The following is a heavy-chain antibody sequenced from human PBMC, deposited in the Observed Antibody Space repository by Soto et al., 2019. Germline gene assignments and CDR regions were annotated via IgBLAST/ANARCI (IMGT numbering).Heavy chain of an antibody. V-gene: IGHV3-23*01. Sequence: PGGSLRLSCAASGFTFSSYAMSWVRQAPGKGLEWVSAISGSGGSTYYADSVKGRFTISRDNSKNTLYLQMNSLRAEDTAVYYCAKASSGWYGSAASDYYYGMDVWGQGTTVTVSS. CDR1: GFTFSSYA. D-gene: IGHD6-19*01. CDR2: ISGSGGST. J-gene: IGHJ6*02. CDR3: AKASSGWYGSAASDYYYGMDV.